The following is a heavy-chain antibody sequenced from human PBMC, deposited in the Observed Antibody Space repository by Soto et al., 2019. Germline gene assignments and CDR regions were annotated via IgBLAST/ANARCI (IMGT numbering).Heavy chain of an antibody. V-gene: IGHV1-69*01. CDR3: ASPEAIVGAEPSSDY. D-gene: IGHD1-26*01. Sequence: QVQLVQSGAEVKKPGSSVKVSCKASGGTFSSYAISWVRQAPGQELEWMGGIIPIFGTANYAQKFQGRVTITADESTSTAYMELSSLRSEDTAVYYCASPEAIVGAEPSSDYWGQGTLVTVSS. CDR2: IIPIFGTA. J-gene: IGHJ4*02. CDR1: GGTFSSYA.